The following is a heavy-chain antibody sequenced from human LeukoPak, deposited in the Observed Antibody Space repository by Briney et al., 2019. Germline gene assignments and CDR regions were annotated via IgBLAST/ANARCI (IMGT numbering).Heavy chain of an antibody. CDR1: GGSISSYY. J-gene: IGHJ5*02. CDR2: IYYSGST. V-gene: IGHV4-59*01. Sequence: PSETLSLTCTVSGGSISSYYWSWIRQPPGKGLEWIGYIYYSGSTNYNPSLKSRVTISVDTSRNQFSLKLSSVTAADTAVYYCARGGGNYDFWSGYPNWFDPWGQGTLVTVSS. CDR3: ARGGGNYDFWSGYPNWFDP. D-gene: IGHD3-3*01.